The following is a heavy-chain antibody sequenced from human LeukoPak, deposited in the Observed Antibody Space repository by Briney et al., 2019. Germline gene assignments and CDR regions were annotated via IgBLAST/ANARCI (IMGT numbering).Heavy chain of an antibody. CDR3: ARGAGVVRYFDWWEYYYYMDV. CDR1: GYTFTSCG. Sequence: ASVKVSCKASGYTFTSCGISWVRQAPGQGLEWMGWISAYNGNTNYAQKLLGRVTMTTDTSTSTAYMELRSLRSDDTAVYYCARGAGVVRYFDWWEYYYYMDVWGKGTTVTVSS. CDR2: ISAYNGNT. D-gene: IGHD3-9*01. V-gene: IGHV1-18*01. J-gene: IGHJ6*03.